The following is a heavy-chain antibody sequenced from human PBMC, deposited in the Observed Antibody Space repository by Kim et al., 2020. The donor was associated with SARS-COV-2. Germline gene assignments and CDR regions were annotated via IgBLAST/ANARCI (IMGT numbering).Heavy chain of an antibody. CDR2: IFYSGTT. D-gene: IGHD3-22*01. Sequence: SDTLSLTCTVSGGSIRSPNYYWGWIRQPPGKGLEWIGTIFYSGTTYYNPSLRSRITMTVDTSKNQFSLKLRSVTAADTAVYYCALQPYKYHSRSYSSPFDNWGQGALVTVSS. CDR1: GGSIRSPNYY. V-gene: IGHV4-39*01. CDR3: ALQPYKYHSRSYSSPFDN. J-gene: IGHJ4*02.